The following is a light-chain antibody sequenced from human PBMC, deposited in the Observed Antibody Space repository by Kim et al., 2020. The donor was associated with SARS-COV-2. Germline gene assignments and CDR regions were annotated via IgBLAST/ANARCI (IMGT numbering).Light chain of an antibody. V-gene: IGLV2-14*03. Sequence: TISCTGTSSGVGGYDYVSWYQQHPGKVPKLLIYDVTQEPSGVSHRFSGSKSGNTASLTISGLQAEDEADYYCSSYSATSPLVVFGGGTQLTVL. CDR3: SSYSATSPLVV. CDR2: DVT. J-gene: IGLJ2*01. CDR1: SSGVGGYDY.